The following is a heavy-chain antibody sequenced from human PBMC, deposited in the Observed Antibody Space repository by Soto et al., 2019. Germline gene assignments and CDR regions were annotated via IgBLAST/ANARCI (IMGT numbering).Heavy chain of an antibody. D-gene: IGHD2-15*01. J-gene: IGHJ4*02. V-gene: IGHV4-39*07. CDR1: GGSITSSSYY. Sequence: SETLSLTCTVSGGSITSSSYYWGWIRQPPGKGLEWIATFYYSGRTYYNPSLKSRVTISVDTSKNEFSLKVSSVTAADTAVYYCARDGGSYGHFDYWGQGILVTVSS. CDR3: ARDGGSYGHFDY. CDR2: FYYSGRT.